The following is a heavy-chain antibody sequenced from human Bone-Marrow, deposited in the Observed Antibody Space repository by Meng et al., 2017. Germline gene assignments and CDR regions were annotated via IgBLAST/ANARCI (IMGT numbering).Heavy chain of an antibody. CDR3: AGSVRFIGYDARAFEY. CDR2: IWYDGSNK. Sequence: GESLKISCAASGFTFSSYGMHWVRQAPGKGLEWVAVIWYDGSNKYYADSVKGRFTISRDNSKNTLYLQMNSLRAEDTAVYYCAGSVRFIGYDARAFEYWGQGTLVTVFS. V-gene: IGHV3-33*01. D-gene: IGHD5-12*01. J-gene: IGHJ4*02. CDR1: GFTFSSYG.